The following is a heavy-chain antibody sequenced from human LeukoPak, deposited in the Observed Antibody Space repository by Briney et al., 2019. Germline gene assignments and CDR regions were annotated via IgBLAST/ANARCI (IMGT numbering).Heavy chain of an antibody. CDR2: ISAYNGNT. J-gene: IGHJ5*02. Sequence: ASVKVSCKASGYTFTSYGISWVRQAPGQGLEWMGWISAYNGNTNYAQKLQGRVTMTTDTSTSTAYMELSRLRSDDTAVYYCARMGAGGSGSYSAKGFDPWGQGTLVTVSS. V-gene: IGHV1-18*01. CDR3: ARMGAGGSGSYSAKGFDP. D-gene: IGHD3-10*01. CDR1: GYTFTSYG.